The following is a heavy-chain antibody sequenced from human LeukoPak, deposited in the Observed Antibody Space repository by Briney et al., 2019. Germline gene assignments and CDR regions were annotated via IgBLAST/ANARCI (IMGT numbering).Heavy chain of an antibody. Sequence: GGSLRLSCAASGFTFSSFSMTWVRQAPGKGLEWISYIHDGGSPIYYADSVKGRFTVSRDNARNSLYLQMNSLGVEDTAVYYCARGGSSWFSYWGQGTLVTVSS. D-gene: IGHD6-13*01. CDR1: GFTFSSFS. J-gene: IGHJ4*02. V-gene: IGHV3-48*01. CDR2: IHDGGSPI. CDR3: ARGGSSWFSY.